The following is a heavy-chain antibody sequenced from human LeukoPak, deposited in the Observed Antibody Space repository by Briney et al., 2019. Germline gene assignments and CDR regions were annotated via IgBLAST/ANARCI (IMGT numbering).Heavy chain of an antibody. Sequence: GGSLSLSCAASGFTFSSYGMHWVRQAPGKGLEWVAFIRYDGSNKYYADSVKGRFTISRDNSKNTLYLQMNSLRAEDTAVYYCAKVATTYGDAIDYWGQGTLVTVSS. J-gene: IGHJ4*02. V-gene: IGHV3-30*02. CDR3: AKVATTYGDAIDY. CDR2: IRYDGSNK. D-gene: IGHD4-17*01. CDR1: GFTFSSYG.